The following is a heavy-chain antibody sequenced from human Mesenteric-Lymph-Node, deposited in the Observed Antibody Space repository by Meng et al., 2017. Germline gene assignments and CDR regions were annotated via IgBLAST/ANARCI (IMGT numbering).Heavy chain of an antibody. V-gene: IGHV4-38-2*02. D-gene: IGHD3-22*01. CDR1: GYSISGGYY. J-gene: IGHJ3*02. CDR2: IYHSGST. CDR3: ASWGLLRTMIVHDAFDI. Sequence: SETLSLTCTVSGYSISGGYYWGWIRQPPGEGLGWIGSIYHSGSTYYNPSLKSRVTISVDTSKNQFSLKLSSVTAADTAVYYCASWGLLRTMIVHDAFDIWGQGTMVTVSS.